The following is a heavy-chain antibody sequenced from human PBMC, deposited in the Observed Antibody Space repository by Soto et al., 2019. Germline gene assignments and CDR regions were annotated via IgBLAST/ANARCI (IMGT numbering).Heavy chain of an antibody. Sequence: QITLKESGPTLVKPTQTLTLTCTFSGFSLSTSGVGVGWIRQPPGKALECLALIYWDDDKRYSPSLKSRLTITKDTSKNQVVLTMTNMDPVDTATDYCAHMVELLWFGELFNYFDSWGQGTLVTVSS. CDR3: AHMVELLWFGELFNYFDS. V-gene: IGHV2-5*02. D-gene: IGHD3-10*01. CDR2: IYWDDDK. J-gene: IGHJ4*02. CDR1: GFSLSTSGVG.